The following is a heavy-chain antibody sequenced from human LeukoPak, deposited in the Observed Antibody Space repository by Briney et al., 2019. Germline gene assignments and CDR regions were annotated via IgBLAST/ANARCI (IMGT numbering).Heavy chain of an antibody. V-gene: IGHV1-69*05. Sequence: EASVKVSCKASGGTFSSYAISWVRQAPGQGLEWMGGIIPIFGTANYAQKFQGRVTITTDESTSTAYMELSSLRSEDTAVYYCARDGGNFDIDYWGQGTLVTVSS. CDR2: IIPIFGTA. J-gene: IGHJ4*02. CDR3: ARDGGNFDIDY. D-gene: IGHD4-23*01. CDR1: GGTFSSYA.